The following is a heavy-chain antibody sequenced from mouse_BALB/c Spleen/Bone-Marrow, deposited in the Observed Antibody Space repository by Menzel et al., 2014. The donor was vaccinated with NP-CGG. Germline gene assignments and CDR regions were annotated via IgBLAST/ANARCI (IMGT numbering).Heavy chain of an antibody. D-gene: IGHD2-1*01. V-gene: IGHV1-69*02. Sequence: QVQLQQSGAELVRPGAPVKLSCKASGYTFTSYWINWVKQRPGQGLEWIGNIYPFNNYTNYNQKFKDKATLTVDKSSSTAYMQLSSPTSEDSAVYYCTGGNYPYYFDYWGQGTTLTVSS. CDR3: TGGNYPYYFDY. CDR1: GYTFTSYW. CDR2: IYPFNNYT. J-gene: IGHJ2*01.